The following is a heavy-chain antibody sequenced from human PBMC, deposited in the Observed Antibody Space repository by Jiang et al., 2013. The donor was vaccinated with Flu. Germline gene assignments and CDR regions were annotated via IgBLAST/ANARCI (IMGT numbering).Heavy chain of an antibody. CDR1: GFSLSTNGVG. CDR2: IYWTDDK. J-gene: IGHJ4*02. D-gene: IGHD5-24*01. Sequence: KPTQTLTLTCTFSGFSLSTNGVGVGWIRQPPGKALEWLAVIYWTDDKFYRLSLKNRLTITKDTSKNQVVLTMTSMDPVDTATYYCAHRAEKRWLQPHRYYFDYWGQGTLVTVSS. V-gene: IGHV2-5*01. CDR3: AHRAEKRWLQPHRYYFDY.